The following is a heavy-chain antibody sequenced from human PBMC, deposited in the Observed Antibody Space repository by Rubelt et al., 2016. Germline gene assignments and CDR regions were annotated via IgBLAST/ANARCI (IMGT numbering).Heavy chain of an antibody. CDR1: GGSISSYY. J-gene: IGHJ5*02. Sequence: QVQLQESGPGLVKPTETLSLTCTVSGGSISSYYWSWIRQPPGKGLKWIGYIYYSGSTNYNPSLKSRVTISVDTSKNQFSLKLSSVTAADTAVYYCATGTIFPGDWFDPWGQGTLVTVSS. CDR3: ATGTIFPGDWFDP. V-gene: IGHV4-59*01. D-gene: IGHD3-3*01. CDR2: IYYSGST.